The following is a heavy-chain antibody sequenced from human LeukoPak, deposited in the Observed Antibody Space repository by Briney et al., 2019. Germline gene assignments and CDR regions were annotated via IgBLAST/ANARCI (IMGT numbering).Heavy chain of an antibody. V-gene: IGHV1-24*01. CDR1: GYTLTELS. CDR3: ARDYGSGRSIPDAFDI. Sequence: ASVKVSCKVSGYTLTELSMHWVRQAPGKGLEWMGGFDPEDGETIYAQKFQGRVTMTEDTSTDTAYMELSSLRSEDTAVYYCARDYGSGRSIPDAFDIWGQGTMVTVSS. CDR2: FDPEDGET. J-gene: IGHJ3*02. D-gene: IGHD3-10*01.